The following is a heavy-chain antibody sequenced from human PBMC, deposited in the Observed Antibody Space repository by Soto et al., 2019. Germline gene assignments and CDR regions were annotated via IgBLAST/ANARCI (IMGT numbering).Heavy chain of an antibody. CDR2: IYWDDDE. CDR1: GFSLNTDGEG. D-gene: IGHD3-10*01. V-gene: IGHV2-5*02. J-gene: IGHJ4*02. CDR3: AHSRNLITEDAQVGDFDY. Sequence: QITLKESGPTQVKPTQTLTLTCSFSGFSLNTDGEGVGWVRQPPGEALEWLALIYWDDDERYSPSLKTRLTITNDPSKNRVVLIMTNMDPVDTATYYCAHSRNLITEDAQVGDFDYWGQGTLVTVS.